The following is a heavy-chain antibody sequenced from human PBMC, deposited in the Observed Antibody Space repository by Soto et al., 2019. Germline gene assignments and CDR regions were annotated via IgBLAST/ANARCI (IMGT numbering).Heavy chain of an antibody. J-gene: IGHJ6*02. CDR3: ARDWGNYGDYGRDYYYGMDV. D-gene: IGHD4-17*01. Sequence: GGSLRLSCAASGFTVSSNYMSWVRQAPGKGLEWVSVIYSGGSTYYADSVKGRFTISRDNSKNTLYLQMNSLRAEDTAVYYCARDWGNYGDYGRDYYYGMDVWGQGTTVTVSS. V-gene: IGHV3-53*01. CDR2: IYSGGST. CDR1: GFTVSSNY.